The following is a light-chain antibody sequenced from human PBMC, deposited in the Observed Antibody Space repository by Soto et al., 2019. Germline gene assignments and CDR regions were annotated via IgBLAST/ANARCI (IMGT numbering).Light chain of an antibody. CDR2: SNT. J-gene: IGLJ2*01. Sequence: QSVLTQPPSVSGAPGQRVTISCNGSKSNIGADYGVHWYQQHPGTAPKVLIYSNTNRPSGVPERFSASKSGTKASLAITGGLLADEDDYYCQPYDSRHRTLVFGFGTKLTVL. CDR1: KSNIGADYG. CDR3: QPYDSRHRTLV. V-gene: IGLV1-40*01.